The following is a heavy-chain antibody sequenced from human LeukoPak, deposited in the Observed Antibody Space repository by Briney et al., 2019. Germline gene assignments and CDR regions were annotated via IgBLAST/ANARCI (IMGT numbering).Heavy chain of an antibody. CDR1: DYTFTSYG. CDR3: ASFFAPHYYMDV. D-gene: IGHD3-3*01. CDR2: ISAYNGNT. Sequence: ASVKVSCKASDYTFTSYGIIWVRQAPGQGLEWMGWISAYNGNTNYAQRLQGRVTMTTDTSTSTAYMELRSLRSDNTAVYYCASFFAPHYYMDVWGKGTTVTVSS. J-gene: IGHJ6*03. V-gene: IGHV1-18*01.